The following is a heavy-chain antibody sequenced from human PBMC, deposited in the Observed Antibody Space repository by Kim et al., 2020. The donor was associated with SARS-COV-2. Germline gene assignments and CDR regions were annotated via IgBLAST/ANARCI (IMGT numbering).Heavy chain of an antibody. J-gene: IGHJ6*02. D-gene: IGHD6-13*01. CDR1: GFTFSGFA. CDR2: VWYDGSKK. V-gene: IGHV3-33*06. Sequence: GGSLRLSCEASGFTFSGFAMHWVRQAPGKGLEWVALVWYDGSKKYYGESVKGRFTISRDNAKNILYLEMNNVTAEDTAVYYCAKGGGDSGWYVSMYYGMHVWPQGTTVTVSS. CDR3: AKGGGDSGWYVSMYYGMHV.